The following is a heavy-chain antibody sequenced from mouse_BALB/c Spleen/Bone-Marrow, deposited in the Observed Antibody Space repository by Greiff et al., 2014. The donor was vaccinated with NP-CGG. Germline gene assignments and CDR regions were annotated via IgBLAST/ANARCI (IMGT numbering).Heavy chain of an antibody. Sequence: VQLQQSGAELVRPGVSVKISCKGSGYTFTDYSIHWIKQSHAKSLEWIGAISTYYGDATNNQKFKGKATLTVDKSSSTAYMELARLASEDSVIYYWARGVTTGAMDYWGQGTSVTVSS. J-gene: IGHJ4*01. CDR1: GYTFTDYS. CDR2: ISTYYGDA. V-gene: IGHV1-67*01. D-gene: IGHD1-1*01. CDR3: ARGVTTGAMDY.